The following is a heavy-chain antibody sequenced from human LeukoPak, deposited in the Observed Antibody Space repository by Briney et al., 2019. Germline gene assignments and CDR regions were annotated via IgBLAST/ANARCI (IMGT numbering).Heavy chain of an antibody. Sequence: SETLSLTCTVSGGSISSGGYYWSWIRQHPGKGLEWIGYIYYSGSAYYNPSLKSRVTISVDTSKNQFSLKLSSVTAADTAVYYCAREGGNPHPDYWGQGTLVTVSS. CDR2: IYYSGSA. CDR3: AREGGNPHPDY. J-gene: IGHJ4*02. D-gene: IGHD3-16*01. CDR1: GGSISSGGYY. V-gene: IGHV4-31*03.